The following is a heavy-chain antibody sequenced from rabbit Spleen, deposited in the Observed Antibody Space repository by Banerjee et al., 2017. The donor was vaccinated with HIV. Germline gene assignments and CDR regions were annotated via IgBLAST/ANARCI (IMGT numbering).Heavy chain of an antibody. J-gene: IGHJ6*01. CDR3: ARSGAGATYLGVYGMDL. V-gene: IGHV1S40*01. D-gene: IGHD8-1*01. CDR2: IYNGDGST. CDR1: RFSFSSYYY. Sequence: QSLEESGGDLVKPGASLTLTCTASRFSFSSYYYMCWVRQAPGKGPAWIACIYNGDGSTYYASWAKGRFTISKTSATTVTLQMTSLTAADTATVFCARSGAGATYLGVYGMDLWGPGTLVTVS.